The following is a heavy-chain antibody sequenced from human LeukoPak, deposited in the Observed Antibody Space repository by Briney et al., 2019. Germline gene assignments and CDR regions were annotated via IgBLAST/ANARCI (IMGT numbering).Heavy chain of an antibody. D-gene: IGHD6-19*01. CDR1: GGTFSSYA. J-gene: IGHJ4*02. V-gene: IGHV1-69*06. CDR3: ARESSDSGWFLFDY. Sequence: SVKVSCKASGGTFSSYAISWVRQAPGQGLEGMGGIIPIFGTANYAQKFQGRVTITADKSTSTAYMELSSLRSEDTAVYYCARESSDSGWFLFDYWGQGTLVTVSS. CDR2: IIPIFGTA.